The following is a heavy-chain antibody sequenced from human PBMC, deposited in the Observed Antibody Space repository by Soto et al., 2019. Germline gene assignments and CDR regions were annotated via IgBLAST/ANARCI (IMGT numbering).Heavy chain of an antibody. D-gene: IGHD5-12*01. CDR3: ASEEGWLPGAFDI. V-gene: IGHV6-1*01. CDR1: GESVSRYSAA. Sequence: SQTLSLTCAISGESVSRYSAAWNWIRQSPSRGLEWLGRTYYRSKWYNDYAVSLKSRITINPDTSKNQFTLQLNSVTPEDTAVYYCASEEGWLPGAFDIWGQGTMVTV. J-gene: IGHJ3*02. CDR2: TYYRSKWYN.